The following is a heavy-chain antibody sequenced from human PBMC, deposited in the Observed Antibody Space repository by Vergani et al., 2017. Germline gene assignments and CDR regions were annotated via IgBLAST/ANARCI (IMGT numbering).Heavy chain of an antibody. CDR2: ISAYNGNT. Sequence: QVQLVQSGAEVKKPGASVKVSCKASGYTFTNYGISWVRQAPGQGLEWMGWISAYNGNTNYAQKLQGRVTMTTDTSTSTAYMELRSLRSDDTAVYYCASNLNYDILTGHPFDYWGQGTLVTVSS. CDR3: ASNLNYDILTGHPFDY. CDR1: GYTFTNYG. D-gene: IGHD3-9*01. V-gene: IGHV1-18*04. J-gene: IGHJ4*02.